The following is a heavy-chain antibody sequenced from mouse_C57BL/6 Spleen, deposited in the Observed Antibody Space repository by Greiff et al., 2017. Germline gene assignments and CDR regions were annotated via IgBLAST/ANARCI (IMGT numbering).Heavy chain of an antibody. V-gene: IGHV1-50*01. CDR2: IDPSDSYT. CDR3: ATELRDYFDY. D-gene: IGHD3-2*02. J-gene: IGHJ2*01. CDR1: GYTFTSYW. Sequence: QVQLQQSGAELVKPGASVKLSCKASGYTFTSYWMQWVKQRPGQGLEWIGEIDPSDSYTNYNQKFKGKATLTVDTSSSTAYMQLSSLTSEDSAVYYCATELRDYFDYWGQGTTLTVSS.